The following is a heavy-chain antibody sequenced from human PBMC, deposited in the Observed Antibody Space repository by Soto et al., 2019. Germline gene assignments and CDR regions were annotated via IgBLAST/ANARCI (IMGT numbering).Heavy chain of an antibody. V-gene: IGHV4-39*01. D-gene: IGHD3-16*02. CDR2: IYYSGST. CDR3: ARYYDYVWGSYRYFDY. J-gene: IGHJ4*02. Sequence: QLQLQESGPGLVKPSETLSLTCTVSGGSISSSSYYWGWIRQPPGKGLEWIGSIYYSGSTYYNPSLKSRVTLSVDTSKNQFSLKLSSVTAADTAVYYCARYYDYVWGSYRYFDYWGQGTLVTVSS. CDR1: GGSISSSSYY.